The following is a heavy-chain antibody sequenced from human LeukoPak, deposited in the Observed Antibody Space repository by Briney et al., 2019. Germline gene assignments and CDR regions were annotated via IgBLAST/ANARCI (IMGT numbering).Heavy chain of an antibody. D-gene: IGHD6-19*01. CDR1: GFTFSSYS. CDR2: ISSSSSYS. Sequence: GGSLRLSCAASGFTFSSYSMKWVRQAPGKGLEWVSSISSSSSYSYHADSMQGRFTISRDNAKNSLYLQMSNLRAEDTAVYYCARGMSSGRYAVDIWGQGTMVTVSS. V-gene: IGHV3-21*01. CDR3: ARGMSSGRYAVDI. J-gene: IGHJ3*02.